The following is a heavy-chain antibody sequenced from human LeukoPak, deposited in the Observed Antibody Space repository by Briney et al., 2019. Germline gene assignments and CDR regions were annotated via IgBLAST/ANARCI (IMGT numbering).Heavy chain of an antibody. V-gene: IGHV3-30*02. J-gene: IGHJ4*02. CDR2: IRYDGSNK. Sequence: GGSLRLSCAASGFTFSSYGMHWVRQAPGKGLEWVALIRYDGSNKYYADSVKGRFTISRDNSKNTLYLQMNSLRAEDTAVYYCATTLDYYDSSGYFYFDYWGQGTLVTVSS. D-gene: IGHD3-22*01. CDR3: ATTLDYYDSSGYFYFDY. CDR1: GFTFSSYG.